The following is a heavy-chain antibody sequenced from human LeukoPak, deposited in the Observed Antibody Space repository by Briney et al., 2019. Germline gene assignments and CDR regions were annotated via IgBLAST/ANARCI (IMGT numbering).Heavy chain of an antibody. V-gene: IGHV3-7*01. J-gene: IGHJ6*02. CDR3: ARGPITIFGVVIRDYYYYYGMDV. D-gene: IGHD3-3*01. Sequence: GGSLRLSCAASGSTFSSYWMSWVRQAPGKGLEWVANIKQDGSEKYYVDSVKGRFTISRDNAKNSLYLQMNSLRAEDTAVYYCARGPITIFGVVIRDYYYYYGMDVWGQGTTVTVSS. CDR1: GSTFSSYW. CDR2: IKQDGSEK.